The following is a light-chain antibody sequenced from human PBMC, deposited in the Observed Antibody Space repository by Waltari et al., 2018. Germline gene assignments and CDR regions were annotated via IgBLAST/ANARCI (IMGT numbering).Light chain of an antibody. CDR2: DAF. J-gene: IGKJ1*01. V-gene: IGKV1-39*01. Sequence: DIQMTQSPSSLSASVVDRVSITCRASQIISYYVNWYQQKPGKSPKLLIHDAFSLQSGVPSRFSGSGSGTDFTLTISSLQPEDSATYYCQQGYSALRTFGQGTKVEI. CDR1: QIISYY. CDR3: QQGYSALRT.